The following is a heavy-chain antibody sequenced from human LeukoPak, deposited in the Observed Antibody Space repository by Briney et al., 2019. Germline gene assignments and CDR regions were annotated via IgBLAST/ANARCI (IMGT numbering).Heavy chain of an antibody. CDR3: AKNDLIELTGDGNYYYYGMDV. CDR2: ISYDGSNK. V-gene: IGHV3-30-3*02. D-gene: IGHD7-27*01. CDR1: GFTFSSYA. J-gene: IGHJ6*02. Sequence: GGSLRLSCAASGFTFSSYAMHWVRQAPGKGLEWVAVISYDGSNKYYADSVKGRFTISRDNSKNTLYLQMNSLRAEDTAVYYCAKNDLIELTGDGNYYYYGMDVWGQGTTVTVSS.